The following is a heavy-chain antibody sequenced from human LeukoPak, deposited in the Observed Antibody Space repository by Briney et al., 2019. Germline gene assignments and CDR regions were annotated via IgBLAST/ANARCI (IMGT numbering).Heavy chain of an antibody. Sequence: GGSLRLSCAASGFTVSSNYMSWVRQAPGKGLEWVSVIYSGGSTYFADSVKGRFTISRDNSKNTLYLQMNSQRAEDTAVYYCARDAAAGIDYFDYWGQGTLVTVSS. D-gene: IGHD6-13*01. CDR2: IYSGGST. CDR1: GFTVSSNY. J-gene: IGHJ4*02. V-gene: IGHV3-53*01. CDR3: ARDAAAGIDYFDY.